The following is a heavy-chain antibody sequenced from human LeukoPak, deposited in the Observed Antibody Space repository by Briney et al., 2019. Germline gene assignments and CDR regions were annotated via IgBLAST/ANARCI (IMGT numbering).Heavy chain of an antibody. Sequence: GGSLRLSCAASGFTFTTYAMSWVRQAPGKGLEWVSGISGSGGRTYYADSVKGRFTISRDNAKNSLYLQMNSLRAEDTAVYYCARDNAAVAGGDAFDIWGQGTMVTVSS. J-gene: IGHJ3*02. V-gene: IGHV3-23*01. CDR2: ISGSGGRT. D-gene: IGHD6-19*01. CDR3: ARDNAAVAGGDAFDI. CDR1: GFTFTTYA.